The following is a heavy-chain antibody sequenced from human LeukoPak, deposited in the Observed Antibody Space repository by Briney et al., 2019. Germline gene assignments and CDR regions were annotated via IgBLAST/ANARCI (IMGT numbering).Heavy chain of an antibody. Sequence: SETLSLTCTVSGGSISSGGYCWSWIRQHRGEGLGWIEYIYYSGSTYYNQCLKSRFTISVNTSKNQFSLKVSSVTAADTAVYYCARYCSGGSLYYFDYWGQGTLVTVSS. CDR1: GGSISSGGYC. CDR3: ARYCSGGSLYYFDY. D-gene: IGHD2-15*01. J-gene: IGHJ4*02. CDR2: IYYSGST. V-gene: IGHV4-31*03.